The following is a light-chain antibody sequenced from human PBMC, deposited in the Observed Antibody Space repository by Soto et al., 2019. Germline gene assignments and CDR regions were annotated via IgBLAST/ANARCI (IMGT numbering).Light chain of an antibody. CDR2: AVS. J-gene: IGLJ1*01. CDR1: SSDVGGYDY. Sequence: QSALTQPPSASGSPGQSVTISCTGTSSDVGGYDYVSWYQQHPGKAPKLMIYAVSKRPSGVPDRFSGSKSGNTASLTVSGLQAEDEGDYYCCSYAGNNKGVFGTGTKLTVL. CDR3: CSYAGNNKGV. V-gene: IGLV2-8*01.